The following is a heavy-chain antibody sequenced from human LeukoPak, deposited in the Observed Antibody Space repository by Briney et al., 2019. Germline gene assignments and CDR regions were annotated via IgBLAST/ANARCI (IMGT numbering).Heavy chain of an antibody. CDR1: GGTFSSYA. CDR2: IIPIFGTA. Sequence: WASVKVSCKASGGTFSSYAISWVRQAPGQGLEWMGGIIPIFGTANYAQKFQGRVTITADESTSTAYMELSSLRSEDTAVYYCARDHPYSSSWGAIFDYWGQGTLVTVSS. CDR3: ARDHPYSSSWGAIFDY. J-gene: IGHJ4*02. D-gene: IGHD6-13*01. V-gene: IGHV1-69*13.